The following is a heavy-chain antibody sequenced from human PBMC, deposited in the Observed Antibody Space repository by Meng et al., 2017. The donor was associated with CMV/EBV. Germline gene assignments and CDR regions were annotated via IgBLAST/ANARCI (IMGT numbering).Heavy chain of an antibody. CDR3: ARDRYYDSSFYGMDV. CDR2: ISSSGSTI. Sequence: GESLKISCAASGFTFSSYEMNWVRQAPGKGLEWVSYISSSGSTIYYADSVKGRFTISRDNAKNSLHLQMNSLRAEDTAVYYCARDRYYDSSFYGMDVWGQGTTVTVSS. CDR1: GFTFSSYE. V-gene: IGHV3-48*03. D-gene: IGHD3-22*01. J-gene: IGHJ6*02.